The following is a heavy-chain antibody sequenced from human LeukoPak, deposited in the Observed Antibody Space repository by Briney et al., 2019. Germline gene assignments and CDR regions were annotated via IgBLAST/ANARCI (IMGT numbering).Heavy chain of an antibody. CDR2: ISAYNGNT. J-gene: IGHJ4*02. D-gene: IGHD3-22*01. Sequence: ASVKVSCKASGYTFTSYGISWVRQAPGQGLEWMGWISAYNGNTNYAQKLQGRVTMTTDTSTSTVYMELRSLRSDDTAVYYCARAGPYYYDSSGYTFDYWGQGTLVTVSS. CDR3: ARAGPYYYDSSGYTFDY. CDR1: GYTFTSYG. V-gene: IGHV1-18*01.